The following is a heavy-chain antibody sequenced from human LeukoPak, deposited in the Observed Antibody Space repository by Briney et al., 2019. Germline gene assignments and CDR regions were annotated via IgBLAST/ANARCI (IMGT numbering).Heavy chain of an antibody. D-gene: IGHD6-19*01. J-gene: IGHJ4*02. Sequence: GGSLRLSCAASGFTFIKYWMSWVRQAPGKGLEWVANIKQDGSEKYYVDSVKGRFTISRDNAKNSLYLQMNSLRVEDTAVYYCARDWRQWLVRVHGYWGQGTLVTVSS. V-gene: IGHV3-7*01. CDR3: ARDWRQWLVRVHGY. CDR1: GFTFIKYW. CDR2: IKQDGSEK.